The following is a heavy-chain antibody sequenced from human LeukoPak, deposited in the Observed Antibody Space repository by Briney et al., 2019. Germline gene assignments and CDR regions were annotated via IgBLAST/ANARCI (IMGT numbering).Heavy chain of an antibody. CDR2: IYYSGST. J-gene: IGHJ4*02. CDR1: GDSISSNRYY. D-gene: IGHD6-13*01. Sequence: PSETLSLTCTVSGDSISSNRYYWGWIRQPPGKGLEWIGSIYYSGSTYYNPSLKSRVTISVDTSKNQFSLNLSSVTAADTAVYYCASHRSRIAAAGTVDYWGQGTLVTVSS. CDR3: ASHRSRIAAAGTVDY. V-gene: IGHV4-39*01.